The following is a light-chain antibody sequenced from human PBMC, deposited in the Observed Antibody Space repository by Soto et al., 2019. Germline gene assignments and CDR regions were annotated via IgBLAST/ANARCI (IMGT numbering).Light chain of an antibody. V-gene: IGLV2-14*01. CDR2: DVS. Sequence: SALKKPASVTGVAVQGSTLTSTGTSSDVGGYNYVSWYQQHPGKAPKLMIYDVSNRPSGVSNRFSGSKSGNTASLTISGLQAEDEADYYCSSYTSSSTLVFGTGTKVTV. CDR1: SSDVGGYNY. J-gene: IGLJ1*01. CDR3: SSYTSSSTLV.